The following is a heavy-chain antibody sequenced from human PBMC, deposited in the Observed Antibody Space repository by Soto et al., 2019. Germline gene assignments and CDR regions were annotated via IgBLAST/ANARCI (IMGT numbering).Heavy chain of an antibody. J-gene: IGHJ4*02. CDR1: GFTFSSYG. CDR2: ISYDGSNK. CDR3: AKDRFPYYYDSMPSDY. Sequence: QVQLVESGGGVVQPGRSLRLSCAASGFTFSSYGMHWVRQAPGKGLEWVAVISYDGSNKYYADSVKGRFTISRDNSKNPLYLQMNSLRAEDTAVYYCAKDRFPYYYDSMPSDYWGQGTLVTVSS. D-gene: IGHD3-22*01. V-gene: IGHV3-30*18.